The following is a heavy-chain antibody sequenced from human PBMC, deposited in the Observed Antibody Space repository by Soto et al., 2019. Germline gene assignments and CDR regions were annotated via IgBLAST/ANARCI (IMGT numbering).Heavy chain of an antibody. CDR1: GYTFTRYT. CDR2: INPDNGNT. Sequence: ASVKVSCKASGYTFTRYTMNWVRQAPGQRLEWMGWINPDNGNTKSSQKFQDRVIITRDTSASTAYMDLSSLRSEDTAVYYCARGIATGLLDPWGQGTLVTVSS. V-gene: IGHV1-3*01. CDR3: ARGIATGLLDP. J-gene: IGHJ5*02. D-gene: IGHD2-15*01.